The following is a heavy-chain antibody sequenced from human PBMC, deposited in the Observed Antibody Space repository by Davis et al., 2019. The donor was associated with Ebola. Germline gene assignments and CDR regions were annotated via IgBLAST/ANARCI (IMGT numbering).Heavy chain of an antibody. D-gene: IGHD2-2*01. CDR1: GFTFSSYG. J-gene: IGHJ6*04. CDR2: IRYDGSNK. Sequence: PGGSLRLSCAASGFTFSSYGMHWVRQAPGKGLEWVAFIRYDGSNKYYADSVKGRFTISRDNSKNTLYLQMNSLRAEDTAVYYCARQKGYSSTRGYYYGMDVWGKGTTVTVSS. V-gene: IGHV3-30*02. CDR3: ARQKGYSSTRGYYYGMDV.